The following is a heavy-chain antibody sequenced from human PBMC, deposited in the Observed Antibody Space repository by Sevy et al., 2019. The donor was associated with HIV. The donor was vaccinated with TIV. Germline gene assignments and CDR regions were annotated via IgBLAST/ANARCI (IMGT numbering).Heavy chain of an antibody. CDR2: VYPGDADV. CDR1: GYIFTNYW. Sequence: GESLKISCKGSGYIFTNYWITCVRQMPGKGLEWMGIVYPGDADVKYNPAFEGHVTMSVDKTITTAYLQWSNLKASDTAIYYCARSASYMDVWGQGTTVTVSS. J-gene: IGHJ6*02. CDR3: ARSASYMDV. V-gene: IGHV5-51*01. D-gene: IGHD3-16*01.